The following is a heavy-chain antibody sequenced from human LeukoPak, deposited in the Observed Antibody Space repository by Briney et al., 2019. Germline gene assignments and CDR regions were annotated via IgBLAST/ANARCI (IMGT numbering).Heavy chain of an antibody. D-gene: IGHD1-26*01. CDR3: VREATGYSFADY. CDR1: GFTFSSYA. CDR2: LNGDNT. J-gene: IGHJ4*02. Sequence: GGSLRLSCAASGFTFSSYAMSWVRQAPGKGLEWVSALNGDNTYYADSVKGRFTVSRDNSKNTLYLQMNSLTAEDTAVYYCVREATGYSFADYWGQGTLVSVSS. V-gene: IGHV3-23*01.